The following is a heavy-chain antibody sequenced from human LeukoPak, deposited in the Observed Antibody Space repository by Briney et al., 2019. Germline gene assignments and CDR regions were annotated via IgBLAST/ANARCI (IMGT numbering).Heavy chain of an antibody. CDR2: ISGSGGTT. V-gene: IGHV3-23*01. Sequence: GGSLRLSCAASGFTFNNYAMNWVRQAPGKGLEWVSVISGSGGTTYYADSVKGRFTISRDSSKNTLYLQMNSLRAEDTAVYYCAKVSGGGLYYDGMDVWGQGTTVTISS. D-gene: IGHD1-14*01. J-gene: IGHJ6*02. CDR3: AKVSGGGLYYDGMDV. CDR1: GFTFNNYA.